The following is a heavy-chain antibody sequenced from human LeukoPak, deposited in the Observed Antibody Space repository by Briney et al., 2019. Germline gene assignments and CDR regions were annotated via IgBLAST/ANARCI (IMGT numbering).Heavy chain of an antibody. J-gene: IGHJ6*03. V-gene: IGHV4-34*01. Sequence: SETLSLTCAVYGGSFSGYYWSWIRQPPGRGLEWIGEINHSGSTNYNPSLKSRVTISVDTSKNQFSLKLSSVTAADTAVYYCARAPYYYYMDVWGKGTTVTVSS. CDR2: INHSGST. CDR3: ARAPYYYYMDV. CDR1: GGSFSGYY.